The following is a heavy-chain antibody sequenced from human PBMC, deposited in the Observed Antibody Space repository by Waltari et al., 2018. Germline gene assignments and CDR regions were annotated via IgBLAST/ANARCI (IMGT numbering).Heavy chain of an antibody. CDR2: TRSKTYGGTT. CDR3: TARVIVVRPFDY. D-gene: IGHD3-22*01. J-gene: IGHJ4*02. CDR1: GFTFGDYA. Sequence: EVQLVESGGGLVQPGRSLRLSCTASGFTFGDYAMSWFRQAPGKGLEWVGFTRSKTYGGTTEYAASLKGRFTISRDDSKSIAYLQMNSLKTEDTAVYYWTARVIVVRPFDYWGQGTLVTVSS. V-gene: IGHV3-49*03.